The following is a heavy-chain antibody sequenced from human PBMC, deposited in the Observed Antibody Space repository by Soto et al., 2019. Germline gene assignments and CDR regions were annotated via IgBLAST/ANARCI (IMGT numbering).Heavy chain of an antibody. CDR2: IYYTGNT. J-gene: IGHJ6*02. V-gene: IGHV4-39*01. CDR1: GGSVNNNNYY. CDR3: ARSDCSSTSCYFPYYYNGMDV. D-gene: IGHD2-2*01. Sequence: PETLSLTCTVPGGSVNNNNYYWGWIRQTPGKGLEWIGSIYYTGNTYYNPSLKSRVTISVDTSKNQFSLRLSSVTAADTSVYFCARSDCSSTSCYFPYYYNGMDVWGQGTTVTVSS.